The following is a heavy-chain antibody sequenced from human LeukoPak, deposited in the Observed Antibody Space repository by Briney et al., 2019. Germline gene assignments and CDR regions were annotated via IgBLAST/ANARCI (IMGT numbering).Heavy chain of an antibody. CDR1: GGSFSGYY. CDR3: ARPVDSSGYYTPPRAFDI. D-gene: IGHD3-22*01. J-gene: IGHJ3*02. V-gene: IGHV4-34*01. CDR2: INHGGST. Sequence: PSETLSLTCAVYGGSFSGYYWSWIRQPPGKGLEWIGEINHGGSTNYNPSLKSRVTISVDTSKNQFSLKLSSVTAADTAVYYCARPVDSSGYYTPPRAFDIWGQGTMVTVSS.